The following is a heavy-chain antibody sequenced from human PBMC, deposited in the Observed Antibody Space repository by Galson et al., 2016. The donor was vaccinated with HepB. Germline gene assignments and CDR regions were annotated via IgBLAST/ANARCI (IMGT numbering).Heavy chain of an antibody. CDR3: AKDFGDYGKDYGNHYYYYGMDV. Sequence: SLRLSCAASGFIFDDYAMHWVRQAPGKGLEWVSGISWNSGSIGYADSVKGRFTISRDNAKNSLYLQMNSLGAEDTALYYCAKDFGDYGKDYGNHYYYYGMDVWGQGTTVTVSS. CDR1: GFIFDDYA. J-gene: IGHJ6*02. V-gene: IGHV3-9*01. CDR2: ISWNSGSI. D-gene: IGHD4-17*01.